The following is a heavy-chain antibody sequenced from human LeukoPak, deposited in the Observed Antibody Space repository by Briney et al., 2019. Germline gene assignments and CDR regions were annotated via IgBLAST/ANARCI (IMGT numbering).Heavy chain of an antibody. D-gene: IGHD3-3*01. CDR1: GGSFSGYY. Sequence: PSETLSLTCAVYGGSFSGYYWSWIRQPPGKGLEWIGYIYYSGSTNYNPSLKSRVTISVDTSKNQFSLKLSSVTAADTAVYYCARRVYDFWSGYLDYWGQGTLVTVSS. CDR2: IYYSGST. CDR3: ARRVYDFWSGYLDY. J-gene: IGHJ4*02. V-gene: IGHV4-59*08.